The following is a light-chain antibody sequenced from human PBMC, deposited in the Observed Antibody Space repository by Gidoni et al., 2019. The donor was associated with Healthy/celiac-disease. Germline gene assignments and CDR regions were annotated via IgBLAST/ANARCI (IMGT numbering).Light chain of an antibody. J-gene: IGKJ1*01. Sequence: DIVMPPSPDSLSVSLGERATINCKSSQSVLYSSNNKNYLAWYQQKPGQPPKLLIYWASTRESGVPDRFSGSGSGTDFTLTISSLQAEDVAVYYCQQYYSTPWTFGQGTKVEIK. CDR3: QQYYSTPWT. V-gene: IGKV4-1*01. CDR1: QSVLYSSNNKNY. CDR2: WAS.